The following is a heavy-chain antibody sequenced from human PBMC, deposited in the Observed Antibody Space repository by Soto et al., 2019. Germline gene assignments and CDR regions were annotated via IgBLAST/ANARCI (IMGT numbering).Heavy chain of an antibody. D-gene: IGHD2-2*02. CDR2: INHNGST. V-gene: IGHV4-34*01. CDR3: ARDVCSSTSCYRRNWFDP. J-gene: IGHJ5*02. CDR1: GGSFSGYY. Sequence: QVQLQQWGAGLLKPSETLSLTCAVYGGSFSGYYWSWIRQPPGKGLEWIGEINHNGSTNYNPSLKSRVTISVDTSKNQFSLKLSSVTAADTAVYYCARDVCSSTSCYRRNWFDPWGQGTLVTVSS.